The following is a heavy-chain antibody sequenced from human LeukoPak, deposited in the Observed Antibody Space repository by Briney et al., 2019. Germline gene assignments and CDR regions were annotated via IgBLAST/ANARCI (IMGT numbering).Heavy chain of an antibody. D-gene: IGHD3-22*01. Sequence: GGSLRLSCVATGFTFNSYAVSWVRQAPGKGLEWVSGISGSGDNTYYVDSVKGRFTISRDSSKNTLYLQMNSLRAEDTAVYYCAKVMTYYYDTSGLRGAFDIWGQGTVVTVSS. V-gene: IGHV3-23*01. CDR2: ISGSGDNT. J-gene: IGHJ3*02. CDR1: GFTFNSYA. CDR3: AKVMTYYYDTSGLRGAFDI.